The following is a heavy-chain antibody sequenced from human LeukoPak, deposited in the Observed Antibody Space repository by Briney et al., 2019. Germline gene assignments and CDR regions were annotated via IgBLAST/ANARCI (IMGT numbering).Heavy chain of an antibody. CDR1: GFTFSSYA. CDR3: AKEILDYLFRPNAFDI. J-gene: IGHJ3*02. D-gene: IGHD5-12*01. V-gene: IGHV3-23*01. CDR2: ISGSGGST. Sequence: HPGGSLRLSCAASGFTFSSYAMSWVRQAPGKGLEWVSAISGSGGSTYYADSVKGRITISRDNSKNTLYLQMNSLRAEDTAVYYCAKEILDYLFRPNAFDIWGQGTMVTVSS.